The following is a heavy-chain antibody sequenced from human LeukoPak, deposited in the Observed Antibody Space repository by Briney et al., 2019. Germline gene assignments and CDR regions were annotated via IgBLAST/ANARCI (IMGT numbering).Heavy chain of an antibody. Sequence: GGSLRLSCAASGFTFDDYAMHWVRQAPGKGLEWVSGISWNSGSIGYADSVKGRFTISRDNAKNSLYLQMNSLRAEDTALYYCAKNLTVGVVPAGLPNYYSVRAVGAKGP. CDR2: ISWNSGSI. J-gene: IGHJ6*02. CDR3: AKNLTVGVVPAGLPNYYSVRAV. CDR1: GFTFDDYA. D-gene: IGHD2-2*01. V-gene: IGHV3-9*01.